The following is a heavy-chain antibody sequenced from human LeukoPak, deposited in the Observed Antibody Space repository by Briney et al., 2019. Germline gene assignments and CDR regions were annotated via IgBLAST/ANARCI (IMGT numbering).Heavy chain of an antibody. D-gene: IGHD3-22*01. CDR3: AGGPNSSGYYLVPWFDP. CDR1: GGSFSGYY. V-gene: IGHV4-34*01. Sequence: SETLSLTCAVYGGSFSGYYWSWIRQPPGKGLEWIGEINHIRSTNYNPSLKSRDTISVDTSKNQFSLKLSSLTAADTAVYYCAGGPNSSGYYLVPWFDPWGQGTLVTVSS. J-gene: IGHJ5*02. CDR2: INHIRST.